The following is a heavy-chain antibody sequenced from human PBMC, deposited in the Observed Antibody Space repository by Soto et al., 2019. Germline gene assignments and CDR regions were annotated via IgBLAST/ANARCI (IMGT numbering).Heavy chain of an antibody. V-gene: IGHV1-45*02. CDR3: AGGGAGSGPFTWELPDH. Sequence: SVKVSCKALGNTFTYRYLHWVRQAPGQALEWKGWITPFSGDVHYAQKFQERVTITRDRSINTAYMQMSSLRSEDTAMYFCAGGGAGSGPFTWELPDHWGQGTLVTV. J-gene: IGHJ4*02. CDR2: ITPFSGDV. D-gene: IGHD1-26*01. CDR1: GNTFTYRY.